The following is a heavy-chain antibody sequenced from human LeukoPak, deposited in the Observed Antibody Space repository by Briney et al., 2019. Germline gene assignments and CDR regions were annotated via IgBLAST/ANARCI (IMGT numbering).Heavy chain of an antibody. D-gene: IGHD6-13*01. Sequence: PSETLSLTCAVSGGSISSYYWSWIRQTPGKGREGGGYIYYSGSTNYKPSLTSRVTISVDTPKNQFSLKLSSVTAADTAVYYCARSIIAAAGTLGWYFDLRGRGTLVTVSS. CDR2: IYYSGST. CDR1: GGSISSYY. CDR3: ARSIIAAAGTLGWYFDL. J-gene: IGHJ2*01. V-gene: IGHV4-59*01.